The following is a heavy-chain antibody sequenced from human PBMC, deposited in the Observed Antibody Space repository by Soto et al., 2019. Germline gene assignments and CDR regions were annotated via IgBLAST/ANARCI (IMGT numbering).Heavy chain of an antibody. V-gene: IGHV1-18*01. CDR2: ISAYNGNT. CDR3: AREAYCSGGSCYSRHRDY. J-gene: IGHJ4*02. Sequence: QVQLVQSGAEVKKPGASVKVSCKASGYTFTSYGISWVRQAPGQGLEWMGWISAYNGNTNYAQKLQGRVTMTTDTSTSTAYMELRSLSSDDTAVYYCAREAYCSGGSCYSRHRDYWGQGTLVTVSS. CDR1: GYTFTSYG. D-gene: IGHD2-15*01.